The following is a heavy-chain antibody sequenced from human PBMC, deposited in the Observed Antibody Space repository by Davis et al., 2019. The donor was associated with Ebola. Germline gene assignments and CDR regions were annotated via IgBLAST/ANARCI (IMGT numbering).Heavy chain of an antibody. CDR2: ISPGDSDT. J-gene: IGHJ5*02. Sequence: GESLKISCKGSGYSFTSLWIGWVRQMPGKGLEWMGIISPGDSDTIYSPSFQGQVTISAEKSISTAYLQWNSLKTSDTAMYYCTRQTHHFLSGPRTWFDPWGQGTLVTVSS. CDR3: TRQTHHFLSGPRTWFDP. D-gene: IGHD3-3*02. V-gene: IGHV5-51*01. CDR1: GYSFTSLW.